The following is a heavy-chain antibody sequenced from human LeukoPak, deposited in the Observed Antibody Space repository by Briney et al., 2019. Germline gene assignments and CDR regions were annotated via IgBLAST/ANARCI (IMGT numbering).Heavy chain of an antibody. J-gene: IGHJ6*03. CDR3: ARLKFYDSTGYNKAYYMDV. CDR2: IYITGTT. CDR1: GGSTINYH. D-gene: IGHD3-9*01. V-gene: IGHV4-4*07. Sequence: SETLSLTCTVSGGSTINYHWSWIRQSAGKGLEWVGRIYITGTTDYNPSLESRLTMSIDTSKNQFSLKLRSVTAADTAVYYCARLKFYDSTGYNKAYYMDVWGTGLSVTVAS.